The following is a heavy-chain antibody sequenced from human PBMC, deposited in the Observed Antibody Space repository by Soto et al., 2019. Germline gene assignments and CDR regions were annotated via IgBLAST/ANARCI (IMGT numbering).Heavy chain of an antibody. Sequence: GGTLRLTCSASGFPIDDYSMHWGRQVPGKGLEWVSGINWNSGSIGYADSVKGRFSISRDNAKNSLYLQMNSLRAEATSFYYCVREGSGLAVATTYDFWGQGTLVTVSS. CDR1: GFPIDDYS. CDR3: VREGSGLAVATTYDF. J-gene: IGHJ4*02. V-gene: IGHV3-20*04. D-gene: IGHD6-19*01. CDR2: INWNSGSI.